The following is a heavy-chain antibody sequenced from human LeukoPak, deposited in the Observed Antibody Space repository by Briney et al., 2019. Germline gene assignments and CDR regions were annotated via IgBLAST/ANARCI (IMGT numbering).Heavy chain of an antibody. J-gene: IGHJ4*02. CDR3: ARAPLDDYYDSSGYYFGGFDY. D-gene: IGHD3-22*01. CDR1: GGTFSSYA. CDR2: IIPIFGTA. V-gene: IGHV1-69*13. Sequence: GASVTVSCTASGGTFSSYAISWLRQAPGQGLEWMGGIIPIFGTANYAQKFQGRVTITADESTSTAYMELSSLRSEDTAVYYCARAPLDDYYDSSGYYFGGFDYWGQGTLVTVSS.